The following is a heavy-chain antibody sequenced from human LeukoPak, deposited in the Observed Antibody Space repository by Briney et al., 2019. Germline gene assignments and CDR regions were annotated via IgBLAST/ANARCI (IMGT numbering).Heavy chain of an antibody. CDR3: ATTPNSLLLWFGESFDY. D-gene: IGHD3-10*01. CDR1: GGSTSSSSYY. V-gene: IGHV4-39*01. J-gene: IGHJ4*02. CDR2: IYYSGST. Sequence: SETLSLTCTVSGGSTSSSSYYWGWIRQPPGKGLEWIGSIYYSGSTYYNPSLKSRVTISVDTSKNQFSLKLSSVTAADTAVYYCATTPNSLLLWFGESFDYWGQGTLVTVSS.